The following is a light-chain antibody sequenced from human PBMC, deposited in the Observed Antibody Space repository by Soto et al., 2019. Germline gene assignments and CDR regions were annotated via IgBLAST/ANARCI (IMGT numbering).Light chain of an antibody. V-gene: IGLV2-14*01. J-gene: IGLJ7*01. Sequence: SVLTQPASVSGSPGQSITISCTGTSSDVGGYNYVSWYQQHPGKAPKLMIYEVSNRPSGVSNRFSGSKSGNTASLTISGLQAEDEADDYCSSYTSSSTLEVFGGGTQLTVL. CDR1: SSDVGGYNY. CDR2: EVS. CDR3: SSYTSSSTLEV.